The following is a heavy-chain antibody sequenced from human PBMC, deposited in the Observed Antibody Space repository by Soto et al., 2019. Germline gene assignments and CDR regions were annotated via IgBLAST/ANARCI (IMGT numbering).Heavy chain of an antibody. CDR3: ARDPTTGLDY. V-gene: IGHV3-74*01. Sequence: GGSLRLSCAASGFAFSSYWMHWVRQAPGKGLVWVSRINSDGSDTGYADSVKGRFIISRDNAKSTLFLQMHNLRAEDTALYYCARDPTTGLDYWGQGTLLTVSS. D-gene: IGHD1-1*01. CDR1: GFAFSSYW. CDR2: INSDGSDT. J-gene: IGHJ4*02.